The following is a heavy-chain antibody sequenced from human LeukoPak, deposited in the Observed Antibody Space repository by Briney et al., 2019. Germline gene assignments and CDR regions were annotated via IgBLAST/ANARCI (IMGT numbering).Heavy chain of an antibody. J-gene: IGHJ5*02. CDR1: GGTFSSHV. CDR2: INPNSGGT. CDR3: ARGADTGYSSDS. D-gene: IGHD6-19*01. Sequence: ASVKVSCKASGGTFSSHVFSWVRQAPGQGLEWMGWINPNSGGTNYAQKFQGRVTMTRDTSITTAYMELTSLRSEDTAVYYCARGADTGYSSDSWGQGTLVTVSS. V-gene: IGHV1-2*02.